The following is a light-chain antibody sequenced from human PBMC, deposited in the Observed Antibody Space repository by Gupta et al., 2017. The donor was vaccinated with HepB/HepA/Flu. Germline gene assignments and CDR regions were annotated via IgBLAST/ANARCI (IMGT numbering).Light chain of an antibody. Sequence: EIVLTQSPATLSLSPGERATLSCRASQSVSSYLAWYQQKPGQAPRLLIYDASHRATGITTRFSGSGDGTDFNLTISSREPEDFEVYYCQQRNNGHPMCSFGQGTKLDI. J-gene: IGKJ2*04. CDR1: QSVSSY. CDR3: QQRNNGHPMCS. V-gene: IGKV3D-11*02. CDR2: DAS.